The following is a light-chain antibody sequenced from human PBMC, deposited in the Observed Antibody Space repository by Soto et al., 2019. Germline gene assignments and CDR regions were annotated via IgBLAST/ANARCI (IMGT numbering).Light chain of an antibody. CDR1: SSDVGGYDY. V-gene: IGLV2-11*01. CDR2: DVT. CDR3: SSYTSSSTPFYV. Sequence: QSVLTQPPSVSGSPGQSVTISCTGTSSDVGGYDYVSWYQQHPGKAPKLLIYDVTKRPSGVPDRFSGSKSGNTASLTISGLQAEDEADYYCSSYTSSSTPFYVFGTGTKVTVL. J-gene: IGLJ1*01.